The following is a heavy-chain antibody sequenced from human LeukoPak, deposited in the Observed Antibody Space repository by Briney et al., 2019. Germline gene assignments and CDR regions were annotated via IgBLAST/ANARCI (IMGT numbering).Heavy chain of an antibody. CDR2: IVAGSGCT. CDR3: AADRYDSRGDYHFDY. Sequence: SVKVSCKSSGFTFTSPAMQWVRQPRRQRLAWIGRIVAGSGCTNYAQKFQERVTITMYMYTSTAYMDLSKQRSEDTDVDYCAADRYDSRGDYHFDYGGQGTLVTV. J-gene: IGHJ4*02. V-gene: IGHV1-58*02. CDR1: GFTFTSPA. D-gene: IGHD3-22*01.